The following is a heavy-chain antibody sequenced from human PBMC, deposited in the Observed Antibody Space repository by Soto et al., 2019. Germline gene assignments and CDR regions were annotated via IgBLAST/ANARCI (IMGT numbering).Heavy chain of an antibody. V-gene: IGHV1-18*01. CDR3: AREAWYAFDI. J-gene: IGHJ3*02. CDR1: GYTFTSYG. D-gene: IGHD2-15*01. CDR2: ISAYNGNT. Sequence: ASVTVCCKASGYTFTSYGSRWVRQAPGQGLEWMGWISAYNGNTNYAQKLQGRVTMTTDTSTSTAYMELRSLRSDDTAVYYCAREAWYAFDIWGQGTMVTVSS.